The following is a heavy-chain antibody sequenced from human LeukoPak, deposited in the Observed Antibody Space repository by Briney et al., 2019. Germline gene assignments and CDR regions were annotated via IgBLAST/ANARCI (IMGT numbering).Heavy chain of an antibody. J-gene: IGHJ4*02. Sequence: SETLSLTCTVSGYSISSGYYWGWIRQPPGKGLEWIGSIYYSGSTYYNPSLKSRVTISVDTSKNQFSLKLSSVTAADTAVYYCARGQQLVLFDYWGQGTLVTVSS. CDR2: IYYSGST. V-gene: IGHV4-38-2*02. CDR3: ARGQQLVLFDY. D-gene: IGHD6-13*01. CDR1: GYSISSGYY.